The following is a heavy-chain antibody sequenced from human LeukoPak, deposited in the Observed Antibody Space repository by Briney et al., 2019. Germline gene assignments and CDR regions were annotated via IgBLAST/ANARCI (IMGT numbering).Heavy chain of an antibody. V-gene: IGHV1-2*02. J-gene: IGHJ4*02. CDR2: INPNSGGT. CDR3: ARWLGWDIVLMVYALDY. CDR1: GYTFTGYY. Sequence: GASVKVSCKASGYTFTGYYMHWVRQAPGQGLEWMGWINPNSGGTNYAQKFQGRVTMTRDTSISTAYMELSRLRSDDTAVYYCARWLGWDIVLMVYALDYWGQGTPVTVSS. D-gene: IGHD2-8*01.